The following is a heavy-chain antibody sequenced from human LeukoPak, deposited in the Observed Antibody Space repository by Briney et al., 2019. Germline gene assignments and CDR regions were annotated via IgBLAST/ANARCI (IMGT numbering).Heavy chain of an antibody. D-gene: IGHD3-3*01. V-gene: IGHV3-30-3*01. CDR1: GFAFSSYA. J-gene: IGHJ4*02. CDR2: ISYDGSNK. CDR3: ARTYDFWSPFDY. Sequence: PGRSLRLSCAASGFAFSSYAMHWVRQAPGKGLEWVAVISYDGSNKYYADSVKGRFTISRDNSKNTLYLQMNSLRAEDTAVYYCARTYDFWSPFDYWGQGTLVTVSS.